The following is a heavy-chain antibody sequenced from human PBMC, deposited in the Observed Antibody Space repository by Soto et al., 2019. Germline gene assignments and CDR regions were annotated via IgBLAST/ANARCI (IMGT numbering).Heavy chain of an antibody. Sequence: PSETLSLTCAVYGGSFSGYYWSWIRQPPGKGLEWIGEINHSGSTNYNPSLKSRVTISVDTSKNQFSLKLSSVTAADTAVYYCARGLYYDFWSGYHNWFDPWGQGTLVTVYS. CDR2: INHSGST. CDR3: ARGLYYDFWSGYHNWFDP. D-gene: IGHD3-3*01. V-gene: IGHV4-34*01. J-gene: IGHJ5*02. CDR1: GGSFSGYY.